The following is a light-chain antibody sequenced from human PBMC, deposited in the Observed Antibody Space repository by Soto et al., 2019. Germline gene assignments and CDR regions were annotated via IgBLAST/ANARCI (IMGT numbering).Light chain of an antibody. CDR1: QSVNSNY. CDR3: QQYGSAYT. J-gene: IGKJ2*01. CDR2: GAS. Sequence: EIVLTQSPGTLSLSPGEGATLSCRASQSVNSNYFAWYQQKPGQAPRLLIYGASNRDTGIPDRFSGSGSGTESTLFISRLEPEDFAVYYCQQYGSAYTFGQGTKLEIK. V-gene: IGKV3-20*01.